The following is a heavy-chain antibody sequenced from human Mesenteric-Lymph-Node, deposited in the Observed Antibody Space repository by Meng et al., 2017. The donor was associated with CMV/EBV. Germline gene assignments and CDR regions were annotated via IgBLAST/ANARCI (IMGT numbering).Heavy chain of an antibody. CDR2: IYYSGSA. D-gene: IGHD5-24*01. J-gene: IGHJ4*02. CDR3: ARGGLPGSKDY. CDR1: GGSFSGYC. V-gene: IGHV4-34*01. Sequence: LTCSVSGGSFSGYCWTWIRQPPGKGLEWIGEIYYSGSAKYNPSLESRVTISVGPSKNQFSLKLTSVTAADTAVYFCARGGLPGSKDYWGQGTLVTVSS.